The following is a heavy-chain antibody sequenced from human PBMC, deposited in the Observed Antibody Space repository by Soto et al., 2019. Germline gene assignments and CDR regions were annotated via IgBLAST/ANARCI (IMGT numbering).Heavy chain of an antibody. CDR1: GYSFTSSW. CDR2: IDPSDSYI. D-gene: IGHD3-3*01. Sequence: PGESLKISCQGSGYSFTSSWISWVRQMPGEGLEWMGRIDPSDSYINYSPSFQGRVTISADKSISTAYLQWSSLKASDTAMYYCARRLTGDYDFWSGYYEIDAFDIWGQGTMVTVSS. V-gene: IGHV5-10-1*01. J-gene: IGHJ3*02. CDR3: ARRLTGDYDFWSGYYEIDAFDI.